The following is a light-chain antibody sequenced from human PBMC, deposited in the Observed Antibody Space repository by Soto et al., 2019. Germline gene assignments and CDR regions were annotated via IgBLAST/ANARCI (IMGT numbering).Light chain of an antibody. CDR2: DVS. Sequence: QSALTQPRSVSGSPGQSVTVSCIGTSSDVGDYNSVSWYQQHPGKAPKLMIYDVSKRPSGVPDRFSGSKSGNTASLTISGLQAEDEADDYCCSYVGGYSYVFGIGTKVTVL. J-gene: IGLJ1*01. CDR3: CSYVGGYSYV. CDR1: SSDVGDYNS. V-gene: IGLV2-11*01.